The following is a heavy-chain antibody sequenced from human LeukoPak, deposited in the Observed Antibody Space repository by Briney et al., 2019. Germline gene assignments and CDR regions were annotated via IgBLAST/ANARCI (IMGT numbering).Heavy chain of an antibody. D-gene: IGHD2-15*01. CDR1: GYTFTGYY. J-gene: IGHJ4*02. CDR3: AKDPSSVRVVVAATSDY. V-gene: IGHV1-2*02. CDR2: INPNNGGT. Sequence: GASVKVSCKASGYTFTGYYMHWVRQAPGQGLEWMGWINPNNGGTNYAQKFQGRVTMTRDTSITTAYMELNRLRSDDTAVYYCAKDPSSVRVVVAATSDYWGQGTLVTVSS.